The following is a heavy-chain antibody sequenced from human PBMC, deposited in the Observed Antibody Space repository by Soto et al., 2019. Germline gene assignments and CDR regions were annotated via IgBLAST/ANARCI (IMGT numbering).Heavy chain of an antibody. J-gene: IGHJ5*02. CDR2: MNPNSGNT. CDR3: ARGSCTNGVCYFINWFDP. D-gene: IGHD2-8*01. V-gene: IGHV1-8*01. CDR1: GYTFTSYD. Sequence: ASVKVSCKASGYTFTSYDINWVRQATGQGLEWMGWMNPNSGNTGYAQKFQGRVTMTRNTSISTAYMELSSLRSEDTAVYYCARGSCTNGVCYFINWFDPWGQGTLVTVSS.